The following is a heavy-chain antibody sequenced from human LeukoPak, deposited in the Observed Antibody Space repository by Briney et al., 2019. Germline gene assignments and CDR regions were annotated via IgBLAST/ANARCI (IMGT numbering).Heavy chain of an antibody. CDR3: ARAPIMVRRYYFDY. D-gene: IGHD3-10*01. Sequence: GGSLRLSCAASGFTFSSYAMHWVRRAPGKGLEWVAVISYDGSNKYYADSVKGRFTISRDNSKNTLYLQMNSLRAEDTAVYYCARAPIMVRRYYFDYWGQGTLVTVSS. V-gene: IGHV3-30-3*01. J-gene: IGHJ4*02. CDR2: ISYDGSNK. CDR1: GFTFSSYA.